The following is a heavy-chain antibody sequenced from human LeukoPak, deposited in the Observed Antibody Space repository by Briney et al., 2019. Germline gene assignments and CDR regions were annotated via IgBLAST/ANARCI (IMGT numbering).Heavy chain of an antibody. J-gene: IGHJ4*02. CDR2: INHSGST. CDR3: ARAQHDYGDYVDY. D-gene: IGHD4-17*01. CDR1: GGSFSGYY. Sequence: SETLSLTCAVYGGSFSGYYWSWIRQPPGKGLEWIGAINHSGSTNYNPSLKSRVTISVDTSKNQFSLKLSSVTAADTAVYYCARAQHDYGDYVDYWGQGTLVTVSS. V-gene: IGHV4-34*01.